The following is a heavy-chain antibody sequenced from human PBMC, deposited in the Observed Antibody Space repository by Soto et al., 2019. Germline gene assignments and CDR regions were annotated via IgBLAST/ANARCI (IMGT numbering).Heavy chain of an antibody. V-gene: IGHV3-30-3*01. D-gene: IGHD6-13*01. CDR1: GFTFSSYA. CDR2: ISYDGSNK. CDR3: ARDWLQHLVLYYFDY. J-gene: IGHJ4*02. Sequence: QVQLVESGGGVVQPGRSLRLSCAASGFTFSSYAMHWVRQAPGKGLEWVAVISYDGSNKYYADSVKGRFTISRDNSKNTLYLQMNSLRVEETAVYYCARDWLQHLVLYYFDYWGQGTLVTVSS.